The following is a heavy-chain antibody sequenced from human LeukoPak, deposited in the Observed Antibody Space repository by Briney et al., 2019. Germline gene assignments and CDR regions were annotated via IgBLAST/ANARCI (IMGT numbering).Heavy chain of an antibody. CDR2: IYSGGST. CDR1: GFTVSNNY. D-gene: IGHD1-26*01. V-gene: IGHV3-66*02. J-gene: IGHJ4*02. Sequence: QPGGSLRLSCAASGFTVSNNYMSWVRQAPGKGLEWVSVIYSGGSTYYADSVKGRFTISRDNSKNTLYLQMNSLRAEDTAVYYCAGSPTKWELLFFDYWGQGTLVTVSS. CDR3: AGSPTKWELLFFDY.